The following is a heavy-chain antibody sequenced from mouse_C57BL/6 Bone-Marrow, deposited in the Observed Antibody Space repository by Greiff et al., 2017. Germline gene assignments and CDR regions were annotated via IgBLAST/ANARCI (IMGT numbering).Heavy chain of an antibody. CDR2: ICPGNGDT. D-gene: IGHD2-1*01. J-gene: IGHJ1*03. Sequence: VQLQQSGAELVRPGASVKLSCTASGFTFKDSCMHWVKQRPEQGLEWIGWICPGNGDTDYASKFKGQATLTADTSSSTAYLQIRSLTSEDTAVYYCARRGNSWYSDVWGKGTTVTVSS. CDR1: GFTFKDSC. CDR3: ARRGNSWYSDV. V-gene: IGHV14-4*01.